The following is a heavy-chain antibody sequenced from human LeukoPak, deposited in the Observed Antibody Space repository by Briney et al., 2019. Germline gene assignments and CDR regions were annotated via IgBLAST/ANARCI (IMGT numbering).Heavy chain of an antibody. V-gene: IGHV6-1*01. CDR2: TYYRYKWYN. D-gene: IGHD6-19*01. Sequence: KTSQTLSLTCAISGDSVSSNSAAWNWIRQSPSRGLEWLGGTYYRYKWYNDYAVSVKSRITINPDTSKNQLSLQLNSVTPEDTAVYYCARLNQASYSSGPFDYWGQGTLVTVSS. J-gene: IGHJ4*02. CDR1: GDSVSSNSAA. CDR3: ARLNQASYSSGPFDY.